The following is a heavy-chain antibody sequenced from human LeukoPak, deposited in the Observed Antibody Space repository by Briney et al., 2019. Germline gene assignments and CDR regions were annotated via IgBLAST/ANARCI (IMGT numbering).Heavy chain of an antibody. CDR3: ARLTGGAVALDY. Sequence: SETLSLTCTVSGGSISSYYWSWIRQPPGKGLEWIGYIYYSGSTNYNPSLKSRVTISVDTSKNQFSLKLSSVTAADTAVYYCARLTGGAVALDYWGQGTLVTVSS. CDR2: IYYSGST. CDR1: GGSISSYY. D-gene: IGHD6-19*01. V-gene: IGHV4-59*08. J-gene: IGHJ4*02.